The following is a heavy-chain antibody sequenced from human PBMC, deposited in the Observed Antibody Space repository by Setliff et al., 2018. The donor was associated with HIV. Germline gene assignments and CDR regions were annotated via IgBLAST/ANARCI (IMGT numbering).Heavy chain of an antibody. D-gene: IGHD1-26*01. J-gene: IGHJ3*02. CDR1: GGSISTNYY. CDR2: IYHSGTT. CDR3: ARGQPQGGGTYWSAFDI. Sequence: SETLSLTCTVSGGSISTNYYWGWIRQPPGKGLEWIGEIYHSGTTDYSPSFKSRVTISLDTSKTQFSLKLNSVTAADTAVYYCARGQPQGGGTYWSAFDIWGQGTMVTVSS. V-gene: IGHV4-4*02.